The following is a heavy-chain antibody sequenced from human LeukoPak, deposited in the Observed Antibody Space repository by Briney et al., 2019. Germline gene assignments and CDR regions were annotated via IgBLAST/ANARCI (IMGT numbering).Heavy chain of an antibody. CDR2: IYYSGST. V-gene: IGHV4-59*08. Sequence: SETLSLTCTVSCGSMSGYFWSWIRQPPGKGLEWIGYIYYSGSTNYNPSLKSRVTISVDTSKNQFSLKLSSVTAADTAVYYCARRRQLWSGIDYWGQGTLVTVSS. CDR3: ARRRQLWSGIDY. J-gene: IGHJ4*02. D-gene: IGHD5-18*01. CDR1: CGSMSGYF.